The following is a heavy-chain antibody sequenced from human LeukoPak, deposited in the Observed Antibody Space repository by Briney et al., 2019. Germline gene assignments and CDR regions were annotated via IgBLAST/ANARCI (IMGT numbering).Heavy chain of an antibody. CDR3: ARLTMTTVTGYYYYMDV. Sequence: PSETLSLTCTVSGGSNSSYYWTWIRQPPGKGLEWIGYFYYSGSTNYSPSLKSRVTISLDTSTNQFSLKLSSVTAADTAVYYCARLTMTTVTGYYYYMDVWGKGTTVTVSS. CDR2: FYYSGST. J-gene: IGHJ6*03. D-gene: IGHD4-11*01. CDR1: GGSNSSYY. V-gene: IGHV4-59*01.